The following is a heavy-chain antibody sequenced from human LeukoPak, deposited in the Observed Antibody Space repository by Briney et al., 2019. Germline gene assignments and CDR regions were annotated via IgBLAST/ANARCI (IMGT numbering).Heavy chain of an antibody. CDR3: ARVIYDILTGYYKQYYGMDV. D-gene: IGHD3-9*01. Sequence: RGSLRPSCAASGFTFSSYSTNWVRQAPGKGLEWVSSISSSSSYIYYADSVKGRFTISRDNAKNSLYLQMNSLRAEDTAVYYCARVIYDILTGYYKQYYGMDVWGEGATVTVSS. V-gene: IGHV3-21*01. CDR1: GFTFSSYS. CDR2: ISSSSSYI. J-gene: IGHJ6*04.